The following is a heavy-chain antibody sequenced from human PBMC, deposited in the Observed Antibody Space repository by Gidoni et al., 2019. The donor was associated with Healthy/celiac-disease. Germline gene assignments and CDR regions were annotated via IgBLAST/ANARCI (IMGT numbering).Heavy chain of an antibody. CDR1: GVTFTSSA. D-gene: IGHD5-18*01. V-gene: IGHV1-58*01. CDR3: AADSSEYSYGLDYYGMDV. CDR2: IVVGSCNT. Sequence: QMQLVQSGPEVKKPGTSVTVSCEASGVTFTSSAGQWVRQARGQRLEWIGWIVVGSCNTNYAQKFQERVTITRYMSTSTAYMDLSSLRSEDTSVYYCAADSSEYSYGLDYYGMDVWGQGTTVTVSS. J-gene: IGHJ6*02.